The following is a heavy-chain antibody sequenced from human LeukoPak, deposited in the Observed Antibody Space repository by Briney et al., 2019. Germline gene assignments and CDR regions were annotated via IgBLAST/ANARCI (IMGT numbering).Heavy chain of an antibody. D-gene: IGHD3-16*01. CDR2: INSDGSST. Sequence: PGGSLRLSRAASGFTFSIYRMHWVRQAPGKGLVWVSRINSDGSSTNYADSVKGRFTISRDNAKNTLYLQMNSLRAEDTAVYYCARDIYGYFDLWGRGTLVTVSS. CDR3: ARDIYGYFDL. J-gene: IGHJ2*01. CDR1: GFTFSIYR. V-gene: IGHV3-74*01.